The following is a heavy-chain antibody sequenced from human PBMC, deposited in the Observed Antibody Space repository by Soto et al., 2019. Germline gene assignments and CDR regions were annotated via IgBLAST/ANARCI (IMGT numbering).Heavy chain of an antibody. CDR3: TRSPRSITGTPTGGAQNDY. J-gene: IGHJ4*02. D-gene: IGHD1-7*01. V-gene: IGHV3-21*01. CDR1: GFSFFSYT. CDR2: ISSDNKYI. Sequence: PGGSLRLSCAGAGFSFFSYTMTWVRQAPGKGLEWVSSISSDNKYIYYADSVKGRFTISRDNAKSSLFLQMNSLRADDTAVYYCTRSPRSITGTPTGGAQNDYWGQGALVTVSS.